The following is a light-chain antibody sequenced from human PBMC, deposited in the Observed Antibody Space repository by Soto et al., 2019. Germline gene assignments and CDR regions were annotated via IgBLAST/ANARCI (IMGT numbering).Light chain of an antibody. V-gene: IGKV3-15*01. J-gene: IGKJ1*01. CDR3: QQYNNWPSWT. Sequence: EIVMTQSPATLSVSPGERATLSCRASQSVSSNLAWYQQKPGQAPRLLIYGASTRATGIPARFHGSGSGTEFALTIDSLQSEDFAVYYCQQYNNWPSWTFGQGTKVEIK. CDR1: QSVSSN. CDR2: GAS.